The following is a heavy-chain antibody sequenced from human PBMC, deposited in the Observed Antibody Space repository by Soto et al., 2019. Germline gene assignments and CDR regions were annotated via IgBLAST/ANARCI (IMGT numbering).Heavy chain of an antibody. CDR1: GFTVSSNY. J-gene: IGHJ6*02. V-gene: IGHV3-66*01. Sequence: EVQLVESGGGLVQPGGSLRLSCAASGFTVSSNYMSWVRQAPGKGLVWVSFIYSGGSTYYPYSVKCSFTNSRDNSKNPLYLQMNSLRAEDTAVSYCARDRIPTGMDVWGQGTTVTVSS. CDR3: ARDRIPTGMDV. CDR2: IYSGGST.